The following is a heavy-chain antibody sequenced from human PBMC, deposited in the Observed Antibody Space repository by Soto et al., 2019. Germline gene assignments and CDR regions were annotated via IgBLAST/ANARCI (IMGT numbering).Heavy chain of an antibody. V-gene: IGHV3-30*18. CDR3: AKDHRIAVARPFDY. CDR1: GFTFSSYG. CDR2: ISYDGSNQ. Sequence: GGSLRLSCTASGFTFSSYGMHWVRQAPGKGLEWVAVISYDGSNQSYAAPVKDRFPIPGHNSKHPLYLQLNSLGAEDTFVYYCAKDHRIAVARPFDYWGQGTLVTVSS. D-gene: IGHD6-19*01. J-gene: IGHJ4*02.